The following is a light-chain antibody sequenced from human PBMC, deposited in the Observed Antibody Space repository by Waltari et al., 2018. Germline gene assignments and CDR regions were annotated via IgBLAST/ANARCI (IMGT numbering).Light chain of an antibody. Sequence: QSVFTQAPSVSAAPGRKVTISCPGSTPNIGNNYVSWYQQFPGTAPKLLLYEDNRRPSGIPDLFSGSKSGASATLGITGLQTGDEANYYCGTWDSSLGIGVLGGGTRVTVL. CDR3: GTWDSSLGIGV. J-gene: IGLJ3*02. CDR2: EDN. CDR1: TPNIGNNY. V-gene: IGLV1-51*01.